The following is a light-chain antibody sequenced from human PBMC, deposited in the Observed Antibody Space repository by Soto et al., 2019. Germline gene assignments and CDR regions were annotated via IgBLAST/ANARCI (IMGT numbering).Light chain of an antibody. Sequence: DIQMTQSPSSLSASVGDRVTITCRASQAISNYLVWYQQKPGKVPKLLIYAASTLQSGVPSRFSGSGSGTDFTLTISSLQPEDVATYYCQKYVSAPLTFGPGTIVDIK. CDR2: AAS. J-gene: IGKJ3*01. CDR1: QAISNY. V-gene: IGKV1-27*01. CDR3: QKYVSAPLT.